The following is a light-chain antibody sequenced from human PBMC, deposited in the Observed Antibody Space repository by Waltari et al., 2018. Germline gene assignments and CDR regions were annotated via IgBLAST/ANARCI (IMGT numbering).Light chain of an antibody. CDR3: QQYNSWPLT. V-gene: IGKV3-15*01. CDR1: QSIRTN. CDR2: DAS. J-gene: IGKJ4*01. Sequence: EIVMTQSPATLSVSPGERASLSCRASQSIRTNLAWYQQRRGQAPRLLIYDASIRATGIPARFGGSGSGTEFTLTISSLQSEDFAVYYCQQYNSWPLTFGGGTKVEIK.